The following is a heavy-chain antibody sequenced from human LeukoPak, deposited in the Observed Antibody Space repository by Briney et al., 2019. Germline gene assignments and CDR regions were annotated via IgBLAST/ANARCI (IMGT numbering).Heavy chain of an antibody. CDR1: GFTFSSYA. J-gene: IGHJ4*02. CDR2: ISGSGGST. Sequence: PGGSLRLSCAASGFTFSSYAMSWVRQAPGKGLEWVSAISGSGGSTYYADSVKGRFTISRDNSKNTPYLQMNSLRAEDTAVYYCAKDEWYCSSTSCSYFDYWGQGTLVTVSS. D-gene: IGHD2-2*01. CDR3: AKDEWYCSSTSCSYFDY. V-gene: IGHV3-23*01.